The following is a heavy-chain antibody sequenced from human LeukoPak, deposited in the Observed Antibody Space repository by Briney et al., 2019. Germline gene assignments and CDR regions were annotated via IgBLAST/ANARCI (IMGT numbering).Heavy chain of an antibody. CDR2: ISYDGSNK. CDR3: AKEVYVEVATHNWFDP. D-gene: IGHD5-24*01. CDR1: GFTFSSYG. J-gene: IGHJ5*02. V-gene: IGHV3-30*18. Sequence: GGSLRLSCAASGFTFSSYGMHWVRQAPGKGLEWVAVISYDGSNKYYADSVKGRFTISRDNSKNTLYLQMNSLRAEDTAVYYCAKEVYVEVATHNWFDPWGQGTLVTVSS.